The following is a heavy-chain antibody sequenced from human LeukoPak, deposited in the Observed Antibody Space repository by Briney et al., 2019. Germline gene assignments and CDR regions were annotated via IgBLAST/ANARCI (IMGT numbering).Heavy chain of an antibody. V-gene: IGHV4-4*07. CDR1: GGSISSYY. D-gene: IGHD3-9*01. J-gene: IGHJ5*02. CDR3: ARGLYYDILTGYYNWFDP. CDR2: IYTSGST. Sequence: SGTLSLTCTVSGGSISSYYWSWIRQPAGKGLEWIGRIYTSGSTNYNPSLKSRVTMSVDTSKNQFSLKLSSVTAADTAVYYCARGLYYDILTGYYNWFDPWGQGTLVTVSS.